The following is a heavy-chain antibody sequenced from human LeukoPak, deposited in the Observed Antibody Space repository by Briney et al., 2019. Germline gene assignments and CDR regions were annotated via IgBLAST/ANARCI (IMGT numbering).Heavy chain of an antibody. Sequence: GSLRLSCAASGFSFSVYWMHWVRQAPGKGLEWISFITSSSSTIYYADSVKGRFTISRDNAQNSLYLQMNSLRVEDTAIYYCARDWALDSWGQGTLVTVSS. D-gene: IGHD1-1*01. J-gene: IGHJ4*02. V-gene: IGHV3-48*01. CDR2: ITSSSSTI. CDR1: GFSFSVYW. CDR3: ARDWALDS.